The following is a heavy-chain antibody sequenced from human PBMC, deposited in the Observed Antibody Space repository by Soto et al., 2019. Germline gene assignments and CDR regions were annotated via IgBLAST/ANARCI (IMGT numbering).Heavy chain of an antibody. Sequence: SETLSLTCTVSGASITGTSYWSWIRQPAGEGLEWIGRFSLSGTTNYNPSLRSRVTMSADVSKNQFSLRLTSVTAADTALYYCARGMTPPGAPAWYYFDSWGQGTLVTVSS. CDR3: ARGMTPPGAPAWYYFDS. D-gene: IGHD2-8*02. CDR1: GASITGTSY. J-gene: IGHJ4*02. V-gene: IGHV4-4*07. CDR2: FSLSGTT.